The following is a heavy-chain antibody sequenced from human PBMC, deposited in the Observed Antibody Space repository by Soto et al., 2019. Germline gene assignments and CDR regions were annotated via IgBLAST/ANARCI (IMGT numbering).Heavy chain of an antibody. CDR2: IYYSGST. CDR1: GGSISSYY. D-gene: IGHD4-17*01. CDR3: ARDGWGDYGDRYYYYYGMDV. V-gene: IGHV4-59*01. J-gene: IGHJ6*02. Sequence: SETLSLTCTVSGGSISSYYWSWIRQPPGKGLEWIGYIYYSGSTNYNPSLKSRVTISVDTSKNQFSLKLSSVTAADTAVYYCARDGWGDYGDRYYYYYGMDVWGQGTTVTVSS.